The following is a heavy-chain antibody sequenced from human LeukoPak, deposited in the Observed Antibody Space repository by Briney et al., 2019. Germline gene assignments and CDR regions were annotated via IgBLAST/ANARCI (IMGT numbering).Heavy chain of an antibody. CDR2: IRYDGSNK. Sequence: PGGSLRLSCEASGFVVRSNSMSWVRQAPGKGLEWVAFIRYDGSNKYYADSVKGRFTISRDNSKNTLYLQMNSLRAEDTAVYYCVLVRGDPHDYWGQGTLVTVSS. D-gene: IGHD3-10*01. V-gene: IGHV3-30*02. J-gene: IGHJ4*02. CDR3: VLVRGDPHDY. CDR1: GFVVRSNS.